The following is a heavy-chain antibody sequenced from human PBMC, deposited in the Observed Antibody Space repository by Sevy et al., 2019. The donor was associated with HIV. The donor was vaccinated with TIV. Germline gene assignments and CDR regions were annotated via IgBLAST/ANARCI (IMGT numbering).Heavy chain of an antibody. CDR1: GFTFTYAW. Sequence: GGSLRLSCAASGFTFTYAWMTWVRQAPGKGLEWVGRIKSRADGGTTDYAAPVKGRFSISRDDSKNTLYLQMNSLKTEDTAVYYCSTDPIIVMLVTDGMDVWGHGTTVTVSS. CDR2: IKSRADGGTT. CDR3: STDPIIVMLVTDGMDV. J-gene: IGHJ6*02. D-gene: IGHD2-8*02. V-gene: IGHV3-15*01.